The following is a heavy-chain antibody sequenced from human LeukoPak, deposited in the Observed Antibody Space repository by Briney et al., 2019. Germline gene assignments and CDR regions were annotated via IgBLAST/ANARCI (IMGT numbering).Heavy chain of an antibody. J-gene: IGHJ4*02. V-gene: IGHV3-23*01. D-gene: IGHD3-10*01. CDR3: ANEVGDPLSEFEY. CDR2: ISGSGGST. CDR1: GFPFSSYA. Sequence: QAGGSLRLSCSASGFPFSSYAMSWVRQAPGKGLEWVSAISGSGGSTYYADSVKGRFTISRDNSKNTLYLQMNSLRAEDTAVYYCANEVGDPLSEFEYWGQGTLVTVSS.